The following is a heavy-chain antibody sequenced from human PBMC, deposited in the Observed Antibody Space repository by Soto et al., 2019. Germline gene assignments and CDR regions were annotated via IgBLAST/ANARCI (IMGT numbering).Heavy chain of an antibody. J-gene: IGHJ4*02. Sequence: SETLSLTCSVSGTAIRVYYWTWIRQPPGKGLEWIGYIYYTGTTKYNPSLKSRVTISVDTSKNQFSLRLNSVTAADTAVYYCAREVSSFAYNHFDSWGQGALVTVSS. V-gene: IGHV4-59*01. CDR1: GTAIRVYY. D-gene: IGHD3-16*01. CDR3: AREVSSFAYNHFDS. CDR2: IYYTGTT.